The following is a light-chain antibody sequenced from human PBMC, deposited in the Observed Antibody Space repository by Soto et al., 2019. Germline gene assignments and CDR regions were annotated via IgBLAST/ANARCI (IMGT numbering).Light chain of an antibody. Sequence: AIRMTQSPSSFSASTGDRVTITCRASQGISSYLAWYQQKPGKAPKLLIYAASTLQSGVPSRFSGSGSGTDFTLTISSLQTDDFATYYCQHYNAFPWPFGQGTKVDIK. CDR3: QHYNAFPWP. CDR2: AAS. CDR1: QGISSY. V-gene: IGKV1-8*01. J-gene: IGKJ1*01.